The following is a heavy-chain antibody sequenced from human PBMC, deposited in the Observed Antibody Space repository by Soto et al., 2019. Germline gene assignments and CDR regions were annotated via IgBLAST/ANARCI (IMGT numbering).Heavy chain of an antibody. CDR2: IDTSGST. D-gene: IGHD3-3*01. CDR1: GGSISNYF. J-gene: IGHJ4*02. CDR3: ARGGQDFWSGPFDY. Sequence: SETLSLTCTVSGGSISNYFCNWIRQPAGKGLEWIGRIDTSGSTNYNPSLKSRITMSADTSSNQFSLKLISVTAADTAVYYCARGGQDFWSGPFDYWGQGALVTVSS. V-gene: IGHV4-4*07.